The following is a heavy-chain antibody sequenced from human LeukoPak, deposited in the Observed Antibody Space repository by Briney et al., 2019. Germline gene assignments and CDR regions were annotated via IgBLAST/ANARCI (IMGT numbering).Heavy chain of an antibody. J-gene: IGHJ4*02. D-gene: IGHD3-3*01. CDR3: AKLLNYDFWSGYYFRGYFDY. Sequence: GGSLRLSCTASGFTFSSYAMSWVRQAPGKGLEWVSTISGSGGSTYYADSVKGRFTIFRDNSKNTLYLQMNSLRAEDTAVYYCAKLLNYDFWSGYYFRGYFDYWGQGTLVTVSS. V-gene: IGHV3-23*01. CDR1: GFTFSSYA. CDR2: ISGSGGST.